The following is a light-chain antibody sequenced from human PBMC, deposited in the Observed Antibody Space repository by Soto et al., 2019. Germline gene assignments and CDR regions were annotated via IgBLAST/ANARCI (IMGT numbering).Light chain of an antibody. V-gene: IGKV1-9*01. Sequence: IQLTQSPSFLSASVGDRGTITCRASQGSSHYLAWYQQMPGKAPTLLLYATSTLQSGIPPRFRGSESGSDYTLTITNLQPEDFATYYCQQLASSLSVTFGGGTKVQI. CDR2: ATS. CDR3: QQLASSLSVT. CDR1: QGSSHY. J-gene: IGKJ4*01.